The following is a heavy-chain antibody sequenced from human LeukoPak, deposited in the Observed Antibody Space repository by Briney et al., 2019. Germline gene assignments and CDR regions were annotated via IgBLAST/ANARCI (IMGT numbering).Heavy chain of an antibody. D-gene: IGHD1-1*01. CDR3: ARDRDGGTTDY. V-gene: IGHV3-53*01. J-gene: IGHJ4*02. CDR1: GFTVSSNY. Sequence: PGGPLRLSCAASGFTVSSNYMSWVRQAPGKGLEWVSVIYSGGSTYYADSVKGRFTISRDNSKNTLYLQMNSLRAEDTAVYYCARDRDGGTTDYWGQGTLVTVSS. CDR2: IYSGGST.